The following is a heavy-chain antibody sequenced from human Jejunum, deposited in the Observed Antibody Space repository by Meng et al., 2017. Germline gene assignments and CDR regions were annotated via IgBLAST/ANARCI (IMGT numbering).Heavy chain of an antibody. CDR3: AKVQAGVRYYYYGMDV. J-gene: IGHJ6*02. CDR2: ISGSGGST. Sequence: GESLKISCAASGFTFSSYAMSWVRQAPGKGLEWVSAISGSGGSTYYADSVKGRFTISRDNSKNTLYLQMNSLRAEDTAVYYCAKVQAGVRYYYYGMDVWGQGTTVTVSS. CDR1: GFTFSSYA. D-gene: IGHD3-10*01. V-gene: IGHV3-23*01.